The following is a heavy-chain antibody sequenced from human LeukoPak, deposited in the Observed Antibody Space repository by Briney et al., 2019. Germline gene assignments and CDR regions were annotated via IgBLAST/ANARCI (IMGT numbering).Heavy chain of an antibody. Sequence: ASVEVSCKASGYTFTGYYMHWVRQAPGQGLEWMGWINPNSGGTNYAQKFQGRVTMTRDTSISTAYMELSRLRSDDTAVYYCARGKSGIAARPFDYWGQGTLVTVSS. CDR2: INPNSGGT. CDR3: ARGKSGIAARPFDY. D-gene: IGHD6-6*01. CDR1: GYTFTGYY. J-gene: IGHJ4*02. V-gene: IGHV1-2*02.